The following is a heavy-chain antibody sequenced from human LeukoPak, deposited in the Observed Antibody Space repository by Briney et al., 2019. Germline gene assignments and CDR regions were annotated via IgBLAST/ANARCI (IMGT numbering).Heavy chain of an antibody. V-gene: IGHV4-34*01. D-gene: IGHD3-3*01. CDR1: GGSSSGYY. CDR2: INHSGST. J-gene: IGHJ4*02. Sequence: PSETLSLTCAVYGGSSSGYYWSWIRQPPGKGLEWIGEINHSGSTNYNPSLKSRITISVDTSKNQFSLKLSSVTAADTAVYYCARGPKITIFGVVIRYYFDYWGQGTLVTVSS. CDR3: ARGPKITIFGVVIRYYFDY.